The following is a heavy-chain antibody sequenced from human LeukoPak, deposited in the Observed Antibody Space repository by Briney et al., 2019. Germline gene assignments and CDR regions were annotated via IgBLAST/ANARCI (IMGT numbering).Heavy chain of an antibody. CDR3: ARGSRGYSYG. CDR1: GGSISSYY. D-gene: IGHD5-18*01. V-gene: IGHV4-59*01. CDR2: IYYSAST. Sequence: KPSETLSLTCTVSGGSISSYYWSWIRQPPGKGLEWIGYIYYSASTNYNPSLKSRATISVDTSNNQFSLKLSSVTAADTAVYYCARGSRGYSYGWGQGTLVAVSS. J-gene: IGHJ4*02.